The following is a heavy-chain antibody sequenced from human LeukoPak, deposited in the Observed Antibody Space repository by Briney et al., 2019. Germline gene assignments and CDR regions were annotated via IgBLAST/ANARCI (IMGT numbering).Heavy chain of an antibody. CDR1: GGSFSGFY. Sequence: SETLSLTCAVYGGSFSGFYWSWIRQSPGKGLEWIGSIYYSGSTYYNPSLKSRITISVDTFRSQVSLKMRSVTAADTAVYYCARVLLWFGDFSVKAFDIWGQGTMVTVSS. D-gene: IGHD3-10*01. CDR2: IYYSGST. V-gene: IGHV4-34*01. CDR3: ARVLLWFGDFSVKAFDI. J-gene: IGHJ3*02.